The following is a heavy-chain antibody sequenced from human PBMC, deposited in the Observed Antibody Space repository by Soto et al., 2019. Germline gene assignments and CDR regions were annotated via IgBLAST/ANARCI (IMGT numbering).Heavy chain of an antibody. CDR3: ARVGGSGGSGPGFDP. D-gene: IGHD2-15*01. CDR1: GFTVSSNY. CDR2: IYSGGST. J-gene: IGHJ5*02. V-gene: IGHV3-53*04. Sequence: VQLVESGGGLVQPGGSLRLSCAASGFTVSSNYMSWVRQAPGKGLEWVSVIYSGGSTYYADSVKGRFTISRHNSKNTLYLQMNSLRAEDTAVYYCARVGGSGGSGPGFDPWGQGTLVTVSS.